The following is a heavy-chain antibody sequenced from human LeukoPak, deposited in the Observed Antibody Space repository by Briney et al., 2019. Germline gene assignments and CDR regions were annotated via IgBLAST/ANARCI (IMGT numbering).Heavy chain of an antibody. V-gene: IGHV1-69*04. Sequence: SVKVSCKASGGTFSSYVISWVRQAPGQGLEWMGRIIPILGIANYAQKFQGRVTITADKSTSTAHVELSSLRSEDTAVYYCASPPADYYDSRDYFDYWGQGTLVTVSS. J-gene: IGHJ4*02. D-gene: IGHD3-22*01. CDR3: ASPPADYYDSRDYFDY. CDR1: GGTFSSYV. CDR2: IIPILGIA.